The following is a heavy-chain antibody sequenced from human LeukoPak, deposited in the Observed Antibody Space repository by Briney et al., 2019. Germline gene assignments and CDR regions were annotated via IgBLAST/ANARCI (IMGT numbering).Heavy chain of an antibody. D-gene: IGHD3-3*01. CDR3: ARVRLIFGVGNEIYYYYMDV. J-gene: IGHJ6*03. V-gene: IGHV4-4*07. CDR1: GGSISSYY. Sequence: SETLSLTCTVSGGSISSYYWSWIRQPAGKGLEWIGRIYTSGSTNYNPSLKSRVTMSVDTSKNQFSLKLSSVTAADTAVYYCARVRLIFGVGNEIYYYYMDVWGKGTTVTVSS. CDR2: IYTSGST.